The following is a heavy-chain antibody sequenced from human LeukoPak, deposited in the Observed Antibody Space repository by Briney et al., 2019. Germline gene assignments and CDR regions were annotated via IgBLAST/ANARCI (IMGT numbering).Heavy chain of an antibody. CDR1: GYTFTSYG. J-gene: IGHJ5*02. V-gene: IGHV1-18*01. D-gene: IGHD2-15*01. Sequence: GASVKVSCKASGYTFTSYGIGWVRQAPGQGLEWMGWISAYNGNTNYAQKLQGRVTMTTDTSTSTAYMELRSLRSDDTAVYYCARVEDCSGGSCYSEGENWFDPWGQGTLVTVSS. CDR2: ISAYNGNT. CDR3: ARVEDCSGGSCYSEGENWFDP.